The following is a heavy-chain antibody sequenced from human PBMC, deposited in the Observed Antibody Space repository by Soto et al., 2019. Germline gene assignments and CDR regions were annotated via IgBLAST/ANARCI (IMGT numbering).Heavy chain of an antibody. CDR2: IYCDDDK. CDR3: AHVYGGYDNFDY. V-gene: IGHV2-5*02. D-gene: IGHD5-12*01. Sequence: QITLKESGPTLVKPTQTLTLTCTFSGFSLSTSGVGVGWIRQPPGKALEWLALIYCDDDKRYSPSLKSRLTITKDTSKILVVLTMTIMDPVDTATYYCAHVYGGYDNFDYWGQGTLVTVSS. CDR1: GFSLSTSGVG. J-gene: IGHJ4*02.